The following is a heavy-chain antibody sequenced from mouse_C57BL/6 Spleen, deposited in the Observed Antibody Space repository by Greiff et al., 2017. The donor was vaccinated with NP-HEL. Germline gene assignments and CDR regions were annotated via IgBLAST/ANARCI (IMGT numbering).Heavy chain of an antibody. CDR2: IDPSDSYT. CDR3: ARGDEGGYYYGSSVRFDY. CDR1: GYTFTSYW. D-gene: IGHD1-1*01. V-gene: IGHV1-69*01. Sequence: QVQLQQPGAELVMPGASVKLSCKASGYTFTSYWMHWVKQRPGQGLEWIGEIDPSDSYTNYNQKFKGKSTLTVDKSSSTAYMQLSSLTSEDSAVYYCARGDEGGYYYGSSVRFDYWGQGTTLTVSS. J-gene: IGHJ2*01.